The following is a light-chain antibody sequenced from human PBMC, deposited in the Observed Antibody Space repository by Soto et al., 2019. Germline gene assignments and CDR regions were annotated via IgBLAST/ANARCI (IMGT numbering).Light chain of an antibody. CDR2: DAS. CDR3: QQYNSFSLT. J-gene: IGKJ4*01. CDR1: QSISSW. Sequence: DIQMAQSPSTLSASVGDRVTITCRASQSISSWLAWYQQKPGKAPKLLIYDASSLESGVPSRFSVSGSGTEFTLTISSLQPDDFATYYFQQYNSFSLTFGGGTKVEIK. V-gene: IGKV1-5*01.